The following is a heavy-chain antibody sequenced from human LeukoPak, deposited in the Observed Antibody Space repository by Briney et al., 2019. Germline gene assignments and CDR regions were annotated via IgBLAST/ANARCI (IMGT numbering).Heavy chain of an antibody. J-gene: IGHJ5*02. Sequence: SETLSLTCTVSGGSISSYYWSWIRQPPGKGLEWIGYIYYSGSTNYNPSLKSRVTISVGTSKNQFSLKLSSVTAADTAVYYCARSSGIVVVPAALYWGYNWFDPWGQGTLVTVSS. CDR1: GGSISSYY. CDR2: IYYSGST. V-gene: IGHV4-59*08. D-gene: IGHD2-2*01. CDR3: ARSSGIVVVPAALYWGYNWFDP.